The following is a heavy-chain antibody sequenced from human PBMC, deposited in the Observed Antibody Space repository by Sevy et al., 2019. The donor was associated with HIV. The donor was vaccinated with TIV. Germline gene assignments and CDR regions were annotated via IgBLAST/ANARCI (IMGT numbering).Heavy chain of an antibody. CDR2: IYYSGST. Sequence: SETLSLTCTVSGGSISSSSYYWGWIRQPPGKGLEWIGRIYYSGSTYYNPSLKSRVTISVDTYKNQFSLKLSSVTAADTAVYYCARGMAAAGTDYWGQGTLVTVSS. J-gene: IGHJ4*02. CDR3: ARGMAAAGTDY. CDR1: GGSISSSSYY. V-gene: IGHV4-39*01. D-gene: IGHD6-13*01.